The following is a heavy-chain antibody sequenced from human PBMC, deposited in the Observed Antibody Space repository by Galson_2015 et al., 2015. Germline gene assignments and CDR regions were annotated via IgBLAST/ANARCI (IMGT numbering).Heavy chain of an antibody. CDR3: ARDPRTNVLRFLEPLYCMDV. J-gene: IGHJ6*02. CDR2: INAGNGNT. D-gene: IGHD3-3*01. Sequence: SVKVSCKASGYTFTSYAMHWVRQAPGQRLEWMGWINAGNGNTKYSQKFQGRVTITRDTSASTAYMELSSLRSEDTAVYYCARDPRTNVLRFLEPLYCMDVWGQGTTVTVSS. CDR1: GYTFTSYA. V-gene: IGHV1-3*01.